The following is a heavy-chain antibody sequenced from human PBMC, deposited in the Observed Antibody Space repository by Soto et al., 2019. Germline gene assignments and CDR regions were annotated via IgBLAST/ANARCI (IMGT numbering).Heavy chain of an antibody. J-gene: IGHJ5*02. D-gene: IGHD6-13*01. CDR1: GYTFTSYD. V-gene: IGHV1-8*01. CDR3: ARVLQGSSWYEGNWFDP. Sequence: GASVKVSCKASGYTFTSYDINWVRQATGQGLEWMGWMNPNSGNTGYAQKFQGRVTMTRNTSISTAYTELSSLRSEDTAVYYCARVLQGSSWYEGNWFDPWGQGTLVTVSS. CDR2: MNPNSGNT.